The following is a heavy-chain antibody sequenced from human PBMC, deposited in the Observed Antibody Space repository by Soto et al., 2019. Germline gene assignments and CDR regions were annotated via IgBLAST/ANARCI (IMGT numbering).Heavy chain of an antibody. Sequence: ASVKVSCKASGYTFTSYVISWVRHAPGQGLEWMGWISAYNGNTNYAQKLQGRVTMTTDTSTSTAYMELRSLRSDDTAVYYCARDAVVVVAATYYYYYMDVWGKGTTVTVSS. CDR1: GYTFTSYV. CDR3: ARDAVVVVAATYYYYYMDV. V-gene: IGHV1-18*01. J-gene: IGHJ6*03. CDR2: ISAYNGNT. D-gene: IGHD2-15*01.